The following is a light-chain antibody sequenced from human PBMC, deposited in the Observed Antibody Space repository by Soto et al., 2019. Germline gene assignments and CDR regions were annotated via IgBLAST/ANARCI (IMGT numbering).Light chain of an antibody. V-gene: IGKV3-20*01. CDR2: GAS. CDR3: QRYGRSPSLI. Sequence: EIVVTQSPGTLSLSPGERATLSCRASQSVSSNYLAWYQQKPGQAPRLLIYGASTKATGIPDSISGSGSGTDFTLHISRLVREDFAVYYCQRYGRSPSLIFGGGTNVEIQ. J-gene: IGKJ4*01. CDR1: QSVSSNY.